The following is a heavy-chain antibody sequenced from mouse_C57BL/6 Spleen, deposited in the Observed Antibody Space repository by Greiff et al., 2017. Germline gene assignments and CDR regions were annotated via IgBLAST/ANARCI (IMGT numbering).Heavy chain of an antibody. D-gene: IGHD2-4*01. CDR3: ARDGALYDYDGPAWFAY. J-gene: IGHJ3*01. Sequence: VQLQQSGAELARPGASVKMSCKASGYTFTSYTMHWVKQRPGQGLEWIGYINPSSGYTKYNQKFKDKATLTADKSSSTAYMQLSSLTSEDSAVYYCARDGALYDYDGPAWFAYWAKGLWSLSLQ. V-gene: IGHV1-4*01. CDR2: INPSSGYT. CDR1: GYTFTSYT.